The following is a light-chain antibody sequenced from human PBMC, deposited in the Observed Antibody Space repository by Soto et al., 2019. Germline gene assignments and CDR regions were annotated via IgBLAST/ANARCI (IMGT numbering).Light chain of an antibody. Sequence: EIVLTQSPATLSLSPGERATLSCRASQSVSSYLAWYHQKPGQAPRLLIYDAFNRATGIPARFSGSGSGTDFTLTISSLEPEDFAVYYCQQRSNWPPTFGGGTKVEIK. CDR3: QQRSNWPPT. CDR2: DAF. V-gene: IGKV3-11*01. J-gene: IGKJ4*01. CDR1: QSVSSY.